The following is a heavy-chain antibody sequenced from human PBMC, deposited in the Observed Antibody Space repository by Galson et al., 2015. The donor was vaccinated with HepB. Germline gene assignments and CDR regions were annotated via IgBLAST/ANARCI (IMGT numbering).Heavy chain of an antibody. Sequence: LRLSCAASGLTFSDYYMRWIRQAPGKGLEWVSYIRGRSSYTKYADSVKGRFTISRDNAEKSLYLQMNSLRAEDTAVYYCARDRSSWSASYGMDVWGQGTTVTVSS. D-gene: IGHD6-13*01. CDR1: GLTFSDYY. V-gene: IGHV3-11*06. J-gene: IGHJ6*02. CDR2: IRGRSSYT. CDR3: ARDRSSWSASYGMDV.